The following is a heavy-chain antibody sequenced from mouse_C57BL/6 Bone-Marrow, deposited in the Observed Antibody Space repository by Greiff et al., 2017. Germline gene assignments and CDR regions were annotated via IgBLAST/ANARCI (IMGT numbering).Heavy chain of an antibody. CDR3: ARAWFAY. CDR2: ISYDGSN. J-gene: IGHJ3*01. Sequence: EVQLQESGPGLVKPSQSLSLTCSVTGYSITSGYYWNWIRQFPGNKLEWMGYISYDGSNNYNPSLKNRISITRDTSKNQFFLKLKSVTTEDTATYYFARAWFAYWGQGTLVTVSA. V-gene: IGHV3-6*01. CDR1: GYSITSGYY.